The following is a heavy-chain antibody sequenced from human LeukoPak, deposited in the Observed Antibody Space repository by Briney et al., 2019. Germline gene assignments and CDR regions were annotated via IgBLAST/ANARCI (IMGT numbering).Heavy chain of an antibody. Sequence: GGSLRLSCAASGFTFSSYWMSWVRQAPGKGLEWVANIKQDGSEKYYVDSVKGRFTISRDNAKNSLYLQMNSLRAEDTAVYYCARATAIPSPARSILWWVSTHYYGMDVWGQGTTVTVSS. V-gene: IGHV3-7*01. J-gene: IGHJ6*02. D-gene: IGHD2-21*01. CDR1: GFTFSSYW. CDR2: IKQDGSEK. CDR3: ARATAIPSPARSILWWVSTHYYGMDV.